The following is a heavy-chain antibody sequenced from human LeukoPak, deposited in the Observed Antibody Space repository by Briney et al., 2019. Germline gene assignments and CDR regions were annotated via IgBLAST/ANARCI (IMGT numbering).Heavy chain of an antibody. D-gene: IGHD3-16*02. CDR3: TTGPMITFGGVIVS. Sequence: VGSLRLSCAASGFTFSNAWMSWVRQAPGKGLEWVGRIKSKTDGETTDYAAPVKGRFTISRDDSKNTLYLQMNSLKTEDTAVYYCTTGPMITFGGVIVSWGQGTLVTVSS. J-gene: IGHJ4*02. V-gene: IGHV3-15*01. CDR1: GFTFSNAW. CDR2: IKSKTDGETT.